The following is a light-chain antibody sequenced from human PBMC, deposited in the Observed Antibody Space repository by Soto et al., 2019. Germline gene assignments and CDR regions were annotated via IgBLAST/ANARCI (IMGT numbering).Light chain of an antibody. CDR3: QQYDDYPLT. J-gene: IGKJ4*01. CDR2: DAS. V-gene: IGKV1-5*01. CDR1: QSVGNW. Sequence: DIPMTQSTSTLSASVGDRVTISCRASQSVGNWLAWYQQKPGKAPKFLIYDASTLESGVPSRFSGSGSGTEFTLTISSLQPDDFATYYCQQYDDYPLTVGGGTKVEI.